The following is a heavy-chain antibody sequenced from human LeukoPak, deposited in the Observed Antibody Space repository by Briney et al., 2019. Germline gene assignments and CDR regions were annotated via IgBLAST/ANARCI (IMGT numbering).Heavy chain of an antibody. CDR3: ARYRIAVAGDDYYYYYGMDV. CDR1: GGSISSYY. J-gene: IGHJ6*02. D-gene: IGHD6-19*01. V-gene: IGHV4-59*01. CDR2: IYYSGST. Sequence: SETLSLTCTVSGGSISSYYWSWIRQPPGKGLEWVGYIYYSGSTNYNPSLKSRVTISVDTSKNQFSLKLSSVTAADTAMYYCARYRIAVAGDDYYYYYGMDVWGQGTTVTVSS.